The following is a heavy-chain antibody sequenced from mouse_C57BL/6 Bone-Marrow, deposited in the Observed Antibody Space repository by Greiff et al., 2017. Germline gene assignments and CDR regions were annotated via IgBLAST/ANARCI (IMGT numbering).Heavy chain of an antibody. CDR3: TRRRDYYGRAAWFAY. Sequence: QVQLQQSGAELVRPGASVTLSCKASGYTFTDYEMHWVKQTPVHGLEWIGAIDPETGGTAYNQKFKGKAILTADKSSSTAYMELRSLTSEDSAVYDCTRRRDYYGRAAWFAYWGQGTLVTVSA. CDR1: GYTFTDYE. CDR2: IDPETGGT. V-gene: IGHV1-15*01. J-gene: IGHJ3*01. D-gene: IGHD1-1*01.